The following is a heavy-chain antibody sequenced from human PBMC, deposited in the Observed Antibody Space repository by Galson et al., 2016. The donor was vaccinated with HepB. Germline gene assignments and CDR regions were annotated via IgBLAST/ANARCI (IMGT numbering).Heavy chain of an antibody. V-gene: IGHV4-39*01. D-gene: IGHD6-19*01. CDR3: ARHGPERWLVLFDY. CDR1: GDSIRSNSYY. Sequence: LSLTCAVSGDSIRSNSYYWGWVRQPPGKGLEWIGSIYYSGTTYYSPSLKNRVTISLDTSGYQFSLKLTSVTAADTAVYYCARHGPERWLVLFDYWGRGALVTVSS. J-gene: IGHJ4*02. CDR2: IYYSGTT.